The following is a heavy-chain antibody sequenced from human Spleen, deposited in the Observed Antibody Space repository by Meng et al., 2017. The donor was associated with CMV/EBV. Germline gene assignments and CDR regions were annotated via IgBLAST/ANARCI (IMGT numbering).Heavy chain of an antibody. CDR2: IIPILGTA. CDR3: AIQSMQLVPYFFHY. V-gene: IGHV1-69*05. CDR1: GVTFTSYA. J-gene: IGHJ4*02. D-gene: IGHD6-6*01. Sequence: KAYGVTFTSYAMYWVRQAPGQGLEWVGGIIPILGTADYAQKFQGRLTITTDESMTTAYMELSRLRSEDTAVYYCAIQSMQLVPYFFHYWGQGTLVTVSS.